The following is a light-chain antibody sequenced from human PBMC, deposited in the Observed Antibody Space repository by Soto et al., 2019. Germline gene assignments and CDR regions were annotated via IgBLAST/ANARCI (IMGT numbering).Light chain of an antibody. CDR3: CSYADNYSYV. CDR2: DVS. Sequence: QSALTQPRSVSGSPGQSVTISCTGTSSDVGAYNYVSWYQQHPGKAPKLMTYDVSKRPSGVPDRFSGSKSGNTASLTISGLQAEDEAHYSGCSYADNYSYVFGTGTKVTVL. CDR1: SSDVGAYNY. V-gene: IGLV2-11*01. J-gene: IGLJ1*01.